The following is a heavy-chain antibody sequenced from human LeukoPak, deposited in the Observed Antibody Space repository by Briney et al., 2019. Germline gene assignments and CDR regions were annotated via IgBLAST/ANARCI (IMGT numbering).Heavy chain of an antibody. J-gene: IGHJ4*02. Sequence: PGGSLRLSCAASGFTLSSYAMSGVRQAPGKGLEWVSVISGSGSNTYYADSVKGRFTISRDNSKNTLYLQMNSLRAEDTAVYYCAKKPRGYSGYEGSNFDYWGQGTLVTVSP. CDR1: GFTLSSYA. CDR2: ISGSGSNT. D-gene: IGHD5-12*01. V-gene: IGHV3-23*01. CDR3: AKKPRGYSGYEGSNFDY.